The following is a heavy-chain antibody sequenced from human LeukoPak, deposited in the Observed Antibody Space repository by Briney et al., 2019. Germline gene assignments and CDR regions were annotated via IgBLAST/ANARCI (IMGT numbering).Heavy chain of an antibody. J-gene: IGHJ4*02. CDR2: IKSKTDGGTT. V-gene: IGHV3-15*01. Sequence: SGGSLRLSCAASGFTFSNAWMSWVRQAPGKGLEWVGRIKSKTDGGTTDYAAPVKGRFTISRDDSKNTLYLQMNSLKTEDTAVYYCTTDGWIQLWFHDYWGQGTLVTVSS. D-gene: IGHD5-18*01. CDR1: GFTFSNAW. CDR3: TTDGWIQLWFHDY.